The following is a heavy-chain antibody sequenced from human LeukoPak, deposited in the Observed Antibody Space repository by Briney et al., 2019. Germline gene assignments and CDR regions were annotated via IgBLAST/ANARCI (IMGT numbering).Heavy chain of an antibody. Sequence: ASVKVSCKASGYTFTGYYMHWVRQAPGQGLEWMGWINPNSGGTNYAQKFQGRVTMTRDTSISTVYMELSRLRSDDTAVYYCAKDRAVATIGGIDYWGQGTLVTVFS. CDR3: AKDRAVATIGGIDY. CDR2: INPNSGGT. J-gene: IGHJ4*02. CDR1: GYTFTGYY. D-gene: IGHD5-12*01. V-gene: IGHV1-2*02.